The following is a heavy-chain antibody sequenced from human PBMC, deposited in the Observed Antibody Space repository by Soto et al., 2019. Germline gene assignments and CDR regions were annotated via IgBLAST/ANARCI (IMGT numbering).Heavy chain of an antibody. Sequence: QVQLVESGGGVVQPGRSLRLSCAASGFTFSSYAMHWVRQAPGKGLEWVAVISYDGSNKYYADSVKGRFTISRDNSKNTLYLQMNSLRDEDTAVYYCARDLAYYYGSGISYYYYGMDVWGQGTTVTVSS. CDR2: ISYDGSNK. J-gene: IGHJ6*02. V-gene: IGHV3-30-3*01. CDR3: ARDLAYYYGSGISYYYYGMDV. CDR1: GFTFSSYA. D-gene: IGHD3-10*01.